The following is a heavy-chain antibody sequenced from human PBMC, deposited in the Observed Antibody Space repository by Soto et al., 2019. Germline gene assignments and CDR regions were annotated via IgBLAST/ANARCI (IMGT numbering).Heavy chain of an antibody. V-gene: IGHV3-23*01. CDR1: GFTFSSYA. CDR3: AKVPASSLTASRPFDQ. Sequence: EVQILESGGGLVQPGGSLRLSCAASGFTFSSYAMYWVRQAPGKGLAWVSGISGSGGSTYYAGSVKGRFTIARDNSKNTVFLEMNSLRGEDTAVYYCAKVPASSLTASRPFDQWGQGTLVTVSS. J-gene: IGHJ4*02. D-gene: IGHD5-18*01. CDR2: ISGSGGST.